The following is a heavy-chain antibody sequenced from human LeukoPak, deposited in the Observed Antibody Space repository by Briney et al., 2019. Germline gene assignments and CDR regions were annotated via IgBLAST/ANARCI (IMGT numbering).Heavy chain of an antibody. V-gene: IGHV1-69*04. CDR3: ARSVVEGMRDGKNWFDP. J-gene: IGHJ5*02. CDR1: GGTFSSYA. D-gene: IGHD2-15*01. Sequence: SVKVSCKASGGTFSSYAISWVRQAPGQGLEWMGRIIPILGIANHAQKFQGRVTITADKSTSTAYMELSSLRSEDTAVYYCARSVVEGMRDGKNWFDPWGQGTLVTVSS. CDR2: IIPILGIA.